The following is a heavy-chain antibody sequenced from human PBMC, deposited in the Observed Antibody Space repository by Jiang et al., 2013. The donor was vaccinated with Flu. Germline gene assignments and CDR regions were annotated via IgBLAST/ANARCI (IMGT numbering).Heavy chain of an antibody. CDR2: INTGTGDP. V-gene: IGHV7-4-1*02. J-gene: IGHJ6*02. D-gene: IGHD3-9*01. CDR1: YSFSKYA. Sequence: YSFSKYALTWVRQAPGQGLEWMGWINTGTGDPTYAQAFTGRFVFSSDTSVSTAYLHISGLKPEDTAVYYCAREGYYFDTTGSPRSHGLDVWGQGTAVTVSS. CDR3: AREGYYFDTTGSPRSHGLDV.